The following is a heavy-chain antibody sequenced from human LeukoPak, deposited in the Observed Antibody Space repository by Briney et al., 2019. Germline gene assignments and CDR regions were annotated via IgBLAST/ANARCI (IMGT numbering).Heavy chain of an antibody. J-gene: IGHJ4*02. Sequence: GASVKVSCKASGYTFTGYYIHWVRQAPGQGLEWMGWINPSSGGTNYAQKFQGRVTMTRDTSISTAYMELSRLRSDDTAVYYCARVDNTLVRGAIPDYFGYWGQGTLVTVSS. CDR3: ARVDNTLVRGAIPDYFGY. V-gene: IGHV1-2*02. D-gene: IGHD3-10*01. CDR2: INPSSGGT. CDR1: GYTFTGYY.